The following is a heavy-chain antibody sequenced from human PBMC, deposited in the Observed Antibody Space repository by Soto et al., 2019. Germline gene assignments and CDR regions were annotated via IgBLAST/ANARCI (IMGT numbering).Heavy chain of an antibody. CDR1: GYPLTAKY. V-gene: IGHV1-2*02. D-gene: IGHD6-13*01. CDR3: AKGGSSWTEWFDP. J-gene: IGHJ5*02. CDR2: INPSSGGT. Sequence: ASVKVSYKASGYPLTAKYLHWVRQAPGQGLEWMGWINPSSGGTKEAQQFRGRVTMTSDTSISAAYMELSRLTSDDTAVYYCAKGGSSWTEWFDPWGQGTLVTVSS.